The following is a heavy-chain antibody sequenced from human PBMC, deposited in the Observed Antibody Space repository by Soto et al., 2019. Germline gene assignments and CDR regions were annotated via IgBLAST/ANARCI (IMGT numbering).Heavy chain of an antibody. Sequence: PGGSLILSCAASGFTFSDYYMTWIRQAPGKGLEWVSYISSSGTIIHYADSVKGRFTISRDNAKNSLYLQMNSLRVEDTAVYYCARAPVTMIVVVMTSNYFDPWGQGTLVTIS. CDR3: ARAPVTMIVVVMTSNYFDP. V-gene: IGHV3-11*01. CDR2: ISSSGTII. J-gene: IGHJ5*02. CDR1: GFTFSDYY. D-gene: IGHD3-22*01.